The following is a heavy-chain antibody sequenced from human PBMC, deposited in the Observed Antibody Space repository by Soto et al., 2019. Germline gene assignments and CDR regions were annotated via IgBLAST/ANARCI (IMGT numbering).Heavy chain of an antibody. CDR3: ARHWGTDAFDI. V-gene: IGHV3-53*01. D-gene: IGHD7-27*01. Sequence: SRYYWGWVRQAPGKGLEWVSVIYSGGSTYYADSVKGRFTISRDNSKNTLYLQMNSLRAEDTAVYYCARHWGTDAFDIWGQGTMGTVSS. CDR2: IYSGGST. J-gene: IGHJ3*02. CDR1: SRYY.